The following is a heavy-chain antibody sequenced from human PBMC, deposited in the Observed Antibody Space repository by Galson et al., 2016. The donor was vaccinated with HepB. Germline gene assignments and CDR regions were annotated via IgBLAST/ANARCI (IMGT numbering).Heavy chain of an antibody. Sequence: SLRLSCAATGFTFSKAWMSWVRQAPGKGLEWVGRIKSKADGATIDAAAPVKGRFIFSRDDSKNTLYLQMNSLKIEDTAVYYCTTDDYYEGSTYYPGFDSWGQGTLVTVSS. D-gene: IGHD3-22*01. J-gene: IGHJ4*02. V-gene: IGHV3-15*01. CDR2: IKSKADGATI. CDR3: TTDDYYEGSTYYPGFDS. CDR1: GFTFSKAW.